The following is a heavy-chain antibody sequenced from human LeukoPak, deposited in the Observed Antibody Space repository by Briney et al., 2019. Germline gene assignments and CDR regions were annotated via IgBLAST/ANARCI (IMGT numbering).Heavy chain of an antibody. CDR2: ISYDGSNK. CDR1: GFTFSSYG. J-gene: IGHJ4*02. D-gene: IGHD6-13*01. V-gene: IGHV3-30*18. CDR3: AKDSWQQLVGSGSYLDY. Sequence: GRSLRLSCAASGFTFSSYGMHWVRQAPGKGLEWVAVISYDGSNKYYADSVKGRFTISRDNSKNTLYLQMKSLRAEDTAVYYCAKDSWQQLVGSGSYLDYWGQGTLVTVSS.